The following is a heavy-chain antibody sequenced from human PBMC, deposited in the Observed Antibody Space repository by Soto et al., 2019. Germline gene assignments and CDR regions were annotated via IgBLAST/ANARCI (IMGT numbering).Heavy chain of an antibody. Sequence: SETLSLTCTVSGGSISSYYWSWIRQPPGKGLEWIGYIYYSGSTNYNPSLKSRVTISVDTSKNQFSLKLSSVTAADTAVYYCARLGDGYNYASGAFDIWGQGTMVTVSS. CDR3: ARLGDGYNYASGAFDI. CDR2: IYYSGST. CDR1: GGSISSYY. J-gene: IGHJ3*02. D-gene: IGHD5-12*01. V-gene: IGHV4-59*08.